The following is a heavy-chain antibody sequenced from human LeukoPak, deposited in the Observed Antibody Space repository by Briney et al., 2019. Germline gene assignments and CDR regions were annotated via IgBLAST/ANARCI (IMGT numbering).Heavy chain of an antibody. Sequence: PSETLSLTCTVSGGSISSSSYYWGWIRQPPGKGLESIGSIYYSGSTYYNPSLKSRVTISVDTSKNQFSLKLSSVTAADTAVYYCARVSGSVDYDILTGSYYFDYWGQGTLVTVSS. CDR2: IYYSGST. J-gene: IGHJ4*02. CDR3: ARVSGSVDYDILTGSYYFDY. V-gene: IGHV4-39*07. CDR1: GGSISSSSYY. D-gene: IGHD3-9*01.